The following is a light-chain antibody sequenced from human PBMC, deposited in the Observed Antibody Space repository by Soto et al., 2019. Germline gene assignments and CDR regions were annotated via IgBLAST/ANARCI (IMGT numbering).Light chain of an antibody. CDR3: SSYTSSSTYV. V-gene: IGLV2-14*01. CDR2: DVS. CDR1: SSDVGGYNY. J-gene: IGLJ1*01. Sequence: QSALTQPASVSGSPGQSITISCTGTSSDVGGYNYVSWYQQHPGKAPKLMIYDVSNRPSGVSDRFSGSKSGNTASLTTSGLQAEDEGDYYCSSYTSSSTYVFGTGTQLTVL.